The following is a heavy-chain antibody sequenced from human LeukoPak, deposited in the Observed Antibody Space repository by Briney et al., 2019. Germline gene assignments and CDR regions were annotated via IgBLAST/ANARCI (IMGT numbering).Heavy chain of an antibody. Sequence: GASVKVSCKASGYTFTGYYMHWVRQAPGQGLEWMGWINPNSGGTNYAQKFQGRVTMTRDTSISTAYMELSRLRSDDTAVYYCARGRRGVVPAAITYNWGQGTLVTVSS. CDR2: INPNSGGT. CDR3: ARGRRGVVPAAITYN. J-gene: IGHJ4*02. V-gene: IGHV1-2*02. D-gene: IGHD2-2*01. CDR1: GYTFTGYY.